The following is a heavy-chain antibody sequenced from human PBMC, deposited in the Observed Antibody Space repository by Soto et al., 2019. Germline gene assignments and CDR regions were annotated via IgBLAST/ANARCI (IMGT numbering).Heavy chain of an antibody. J-gene: IGHJ6*02. V-gene: IGHV4-59*08. CDR1: GDSISSYN. CDR3: VRQGIGVLHGLVDV. CDR2: FRSGGGT. D-gene: IGHD3-10*01. Sequence: QVQLQESGPGLVKPSETLSLTCTVSGDSISSYNLAWIRQPPGKGLEWIGYFRSGGGTSYNPSLKSRVPISADTSTQQFYLRLSSVTAADTAVYYCVRQGIGVLHGLVDVWGQGTTVAVS.